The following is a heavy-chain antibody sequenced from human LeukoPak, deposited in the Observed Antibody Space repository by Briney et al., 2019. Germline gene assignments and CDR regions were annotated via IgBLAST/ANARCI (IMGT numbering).Heavy chain of an antibody. J-gene: IGHJ6*04. CDR2: ISSSGSTI. CDR3: AELGITMIGGV. V-gene: IGHV3-48*03. D-gene: IGHD3-10*02. CDR1: GFTFSSYE. Sequence: GGSLSLSWAASGFTFSSYEMNWVRKAPGKGLEWVSYISSSGSTIYYADSVKGRFTISRDNAKNSLYLQMNSLRAEDTAVYYCAELGITMIGGVWGKGTTVTISS.